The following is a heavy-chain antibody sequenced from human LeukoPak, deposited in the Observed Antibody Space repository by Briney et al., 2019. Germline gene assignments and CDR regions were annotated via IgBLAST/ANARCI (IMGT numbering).Heavy chain of an antibody. Sequence: GGSLRLSCAASGFTFSSYAMSWVRQAPGKGLEWVSAISGSGGSTYYADSVKGRFTISRDNSKNTLYLQMNSLRAEDAAVYCCANDYYDSSGGWAFDIWGQGTMVTVSS. CDR3: ANDYYDSSGGWAFDI. CDR1: GFTFSSYA. D-gene: IGHD3-22*01. CDR2: ISGSGGST. J-gene: IGHJ3*02. V-gene: IGHV3-23*01.